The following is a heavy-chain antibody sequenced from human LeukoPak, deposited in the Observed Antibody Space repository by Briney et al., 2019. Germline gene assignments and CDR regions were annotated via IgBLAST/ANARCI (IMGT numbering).Heavy chain of an antibody. J-gene: IGHJ4*02. Sequence: GRSLRLSCAASGLTFSSYGMPWVRQAPGKGLEWVAVIWYDGSNKYYADSVKGRFTISRDNSKNTLYLQMNSLRAEDTAVYYCARGGGLAGTGSFDYWGQGTLVTVSS. CDR3: ARGGGLAGTGSFDY. V-gene: IGHV3-33*01. D-gene: IGHD6-13*01. CDR2: IWYDGSNK. CDR1: GLTFSSYG.